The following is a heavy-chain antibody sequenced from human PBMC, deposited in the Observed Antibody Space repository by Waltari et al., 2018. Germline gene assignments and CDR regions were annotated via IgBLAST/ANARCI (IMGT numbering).Heavy chain of an antibody. D-gene: IGHD4-17*01. CDR1: GGSISSFY. J-gene: IGHJ6*03. CDR3: VGALGYYYYMDV. Sequence: QVQLQESGTGLVKPPDTMSLTSPASGGSISSFYWRWIRQPAGKGLEWIGRIYTSGSTNYNPSLKSRVTMSVDTSKNQFSLKLSSVTAADTAVYYCVGALGYYYYMDVWGKGTTVTVSS. CDR2: IYTSGST. V-gene: IGHV4-4*07.